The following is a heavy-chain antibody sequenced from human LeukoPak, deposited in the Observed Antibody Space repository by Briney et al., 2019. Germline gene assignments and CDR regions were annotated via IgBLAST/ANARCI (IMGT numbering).Heavy chain of an antibody. CDR3: ARGRKSGGYFYYMDV. D-gene: IGHD1-14*01. CDR2: MNPNSGNT. CDR1: GYTFTNYD. J-gene: IGHJ6*03. Sequence: ASVKVSCKASGYTFTNYDINWVRQATGQGLEWMGWMNPNSGNTGYGQKFQGRVTITRDTSISTVYMELSSLRSEDTAVYYCARGRKSGGYFYYMDVWGKGTTVTVSS. V-gene: IGHV1-8*03.